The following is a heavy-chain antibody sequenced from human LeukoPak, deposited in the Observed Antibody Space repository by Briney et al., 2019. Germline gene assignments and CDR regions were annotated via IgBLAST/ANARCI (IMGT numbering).Heavy chain of an antibody. CDR2: IYYSGST. D-gene: IGHD4-23*01. Sequence: PSETLSLTCTVSGGSISSYYWSWIRQPPGKGLEWIGYIYYSGSTNYNPSLKSRVTISVDTSKNQFSLKLSSVTAADTAVYYCASHTVVTLSIDYWGQGTLVTVSS. J-gene: IGHJ4*02. CDR3: ASHTVVTLSIDY. V-gene: IGHV4-59*01. CDR1: GGSISSYY.